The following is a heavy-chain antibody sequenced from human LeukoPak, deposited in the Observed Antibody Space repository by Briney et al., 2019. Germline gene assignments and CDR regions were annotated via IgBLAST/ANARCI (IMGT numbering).Heavy chain of an antibody. Sequence: PGGSLRLSCAASGFTFSSYSMNWVRQAPGKGLEWVSSISGSSSYIYYADSVKGRFTISRDNAKNSLYLQMNSLRAEDTAVYYCARDGSEQLGPHYYYYYYMDVWGKGTTVTVSS. CDR3: ARDGSEQLGPHYYYYYYMDV. J-gene: IGHJ6*03. D-gene: IGHD6-6*01. V-gene: IGHV3-21*01. CDR1: GFTFSSYS. CDR2: ISGSSSYI.